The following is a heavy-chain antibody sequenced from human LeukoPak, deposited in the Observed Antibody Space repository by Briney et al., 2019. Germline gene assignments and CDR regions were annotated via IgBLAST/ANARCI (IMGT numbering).Heavy chain of an antibody. CDR2: ISSSSNTI. CDR1: GFTFSIYS. J-gene: IGHJ4*02. CDR3: ARDLYPGY. D-gene: IGHD3-16*01. Sequence: PGGSLRLSCTASGFTFSIYSMNWVRQAPGKGLEWVSYISSSSNTIHYADSVKGRFTISRDNAKNSLYLQMNSLRAEDTGVYYCARDLYPGYWGQGTLVTVSS. V-gene: IGHV3-48*01.